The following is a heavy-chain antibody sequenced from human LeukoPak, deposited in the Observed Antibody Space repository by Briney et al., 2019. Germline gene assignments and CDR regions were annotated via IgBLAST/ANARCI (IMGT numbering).Heavy chain of an antibody. V-gene: IGHV3-23*01. D-gene: IGHD3-22*01. CDR1: GFTFSSYA. CDR2: ISGSGGST. J-gene: IGHJ4*02. Sequence: GGSLRLSCAASGFTFSSYAMSWVRQAPGKGLEWVSGISGSGGSTHYADSVKGRFTTSRDNSKNTLYLQMNSLRAEDTAVYYRAKVASYYYDSSAYYDHWGQGTLVTVSS. CDR3: AKVASYYYDSSAYYDH.